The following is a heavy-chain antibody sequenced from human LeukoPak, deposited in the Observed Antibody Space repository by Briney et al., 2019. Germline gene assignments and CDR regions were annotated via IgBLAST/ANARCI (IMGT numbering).Heavy chain of an antibody. D-gene: IGHD3-16*01. CDR1: GFTFSTYG. CDR3: AKDHVTWGNRYFDH. CDR2: IGHDGTKI. J-gene: IGHJ4*02. Sequence: QSGGSLRLSRAASGFTFSTYGMHWVRQAPGKGLEWVAFIGHDGTKIYYADSVQGRFIISRDDSKNTLYLEMNSLSGEDTALYYCAKDHVTWGNRYFDHWGQGTLGTVSS. V-gene: IGHV3-30*02.